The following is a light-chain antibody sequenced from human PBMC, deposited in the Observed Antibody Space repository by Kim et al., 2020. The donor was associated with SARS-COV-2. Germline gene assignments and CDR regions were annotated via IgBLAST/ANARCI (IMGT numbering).Light chain of an antibody. Sequence: EKVMTQSPATLSVSPGERVTLSCRASQSVGSNLAWYQQKPGQTPRLLIYGVSTRATDIPARFTGSGSGTEFTLTVSSLQSEDFGVYYCQQYNNWPWTFGQGTKVEIK. J-gene: IGKJ1*01. CDR2: GVS. CDR1: QSVGSN. CDR3: QQYNNWPWT. V-gene: IGKV3-15*01.